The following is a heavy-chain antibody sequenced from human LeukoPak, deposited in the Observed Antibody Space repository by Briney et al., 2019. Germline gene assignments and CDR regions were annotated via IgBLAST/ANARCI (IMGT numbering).Heavy chain of an antibody. CDR2: ISSSSSTI. CDR3: ARESLLIAAPFDY. J-gene: IGHJ4*02. D-gene: IGHD6-6*01. Sequence: PGGSLRLSCAASGFTLSDYYINWIRQAPGKGLEWISYISSSSSTIYYADSVKGRFTISRDNAKSSLYLQMNSLRAEDTAVYYCARESLLIAAPFDYWGQGTLVTVSS. V-gene: IGHV3-11*04. CDR1: GFTLSDYY.